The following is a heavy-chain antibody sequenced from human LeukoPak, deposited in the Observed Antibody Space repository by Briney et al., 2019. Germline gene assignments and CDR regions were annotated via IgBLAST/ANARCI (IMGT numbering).Heavy chain of an antibody. J-gene: IGHJ4*02. CDR3: ANGGRDGYNYYFDY. CDR1: GFGFNYYG. Sequence: PGRSLRLSCAASGFGFNYYGMVWFRQAPGKGLEWVAVISYDGSNKYYADSVKGRFTISRDNSKNTLYLQMNSLRAEDTAVYYCANGGRDGYNYYFDYWGQGTLVTVSS. CDR2: ISYDGSNK. V-gene: IGHV3-30*18. D-gene: IGHD5-24*01.